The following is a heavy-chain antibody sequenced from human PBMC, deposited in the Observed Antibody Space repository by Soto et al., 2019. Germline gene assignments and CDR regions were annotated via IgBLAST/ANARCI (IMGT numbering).Heavy chain of an antibody. CDR3: ARVVDPCSGGSCYYDY. D-gene: IGHD2-15*01. CDR1: GGSFSGYY. V-gene: IGHV4-34*01. CDR2: INHSGST. Sequence: PSETLSLTCAVYGGSFSGYYWSWIRQPPGKGLEWIGEINHSGSTNYNPSLKSRVTISVDTSKNQFSLKLSSVTAADTAVYYCARVVDPCSGGSCYYDYWGQGTLVTVSS. J-gene: IGHJ4*02.